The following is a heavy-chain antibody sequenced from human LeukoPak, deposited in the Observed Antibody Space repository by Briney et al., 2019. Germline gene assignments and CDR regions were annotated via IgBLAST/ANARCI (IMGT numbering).Heavy chain of an antibody. J-gene: IGHJ3*02. CDR3: ARGGVDDDDFDI. CDR2: VKQDGSEK. CDR1: GFTFSTFW. V-gene: IGHV3-7*02. D-gene: IGHD3-10*01. Sequence: GGSLRLSCAASGFTFSTFWMSWVRQALGKGLEWVAIVKQDGSEKYYVDSVKGRFTISRDNANNTLYLQMNRLRAEVTAVFYCARGGVDDDDFDIWGQGTMVTVSS.